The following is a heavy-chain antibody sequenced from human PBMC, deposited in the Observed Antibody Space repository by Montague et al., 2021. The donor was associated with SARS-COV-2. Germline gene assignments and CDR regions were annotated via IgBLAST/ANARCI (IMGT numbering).Heavy chain of an antibody. D-gene: IGHD5-12*01. CDR2: INYSGIT. CDR1: GGSISTYY. Sequence: SETLSLTCTVSGGSISTYYWSWIRQPPGKGLEWIAYINYSGITNHNPSLKSRVSVSLDTSKNHFSLNLKSVTAADTAVYYCARSGWLTRGFDSWGQGTLVFVSP. CDR3: ARSGWLTRGFDS. V-gene: IGHV4-59*01. J-gene: IGHJ4*02.